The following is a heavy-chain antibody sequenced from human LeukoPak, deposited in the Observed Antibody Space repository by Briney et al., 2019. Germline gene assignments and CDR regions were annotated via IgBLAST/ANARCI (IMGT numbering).Heavy chain of an antibody. J-gene: IGHJ6*03. D-gene: IGHD3-10*01. CDR1: GGTFSSYA. Sequence: SVKVSCKASGGTFSSYAISWVRQAPGQGLEWMGGIIPIFGTANYAQKFQGRVTITADKYTAVYYCATQSMVRGVIHRPYYYYMDVWGKGTTVTVSS. CDR2: IIPIFGTA. CDR3: YYMDV. V-gene: IGHV1-69*06.